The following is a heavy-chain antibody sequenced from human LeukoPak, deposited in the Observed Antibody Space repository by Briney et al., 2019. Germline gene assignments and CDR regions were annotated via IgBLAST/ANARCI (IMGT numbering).Heavy chain of an antibody. CDR2: IYYSGST. D-gene: IGHD1-7*01. CDR3: AKRTSRGAQFDP. CDR1: AGSISSSSYY. Sequence: SETLSLTCTVSAGSISSSSYYWGWIRQPPGKGLEWIGSIYYSGSTYYNPSLRSRVTISVDTSKNQFSLKLSSVTAADTAVYYCAKRTSRGAQFDPWGQGTLVTVSS. V-gene: IGHV4-39*01. J-gene: IGHJ5*02.